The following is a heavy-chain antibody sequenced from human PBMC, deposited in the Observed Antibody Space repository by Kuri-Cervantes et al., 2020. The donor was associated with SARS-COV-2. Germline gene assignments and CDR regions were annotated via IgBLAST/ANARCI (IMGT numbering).Heavy chain of an antibody. D-gene: IGHD2-15*01. CDR3: ARELGGGSV. CDR1: GFTFSSYS. V-gene: IGHV3-21*01. Sequence: GESLKISCAASGFTFSSYSMSWVRQAPGKGLEWASSISSSSSYIYYADSVKGRFTISRDNAKNSLYLQMNSLRAEDTAVYYCARELGGGSVWGQGTLVTVSS. CDR2: ISSSSSYI. J-gene: IGHJ4*02.